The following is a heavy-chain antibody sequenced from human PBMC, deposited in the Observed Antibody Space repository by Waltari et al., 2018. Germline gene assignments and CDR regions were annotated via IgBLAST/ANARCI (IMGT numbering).Heavy chain of an antibody. V-gene: IGHV4-39*07. D-gene: IGHD5-12*01. Sequence: QLQLQESGPGLVKPSETLSLTCTVPRSSISTNNYYWGWVRQPPGKGLGWIGSFYKSGTTYYNPSLKSRVTISVDTSNNQFSLKLNSVTAADTAVYYCVRGYPDIVATISDYWGQGTLVIVSS. CDR3: VRGYPDIVATISDY. CDR2: FYKSGTT. CDR1: RSSISTNNYY. J-gene: IGHJ4*02.